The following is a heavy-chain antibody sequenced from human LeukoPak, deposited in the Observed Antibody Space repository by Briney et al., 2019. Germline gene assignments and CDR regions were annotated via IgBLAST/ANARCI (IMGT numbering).Heavy chain of an antibody. CDR3: ARRWSSWYGAKYYFDY. J-gene: IGHJ4*02. CDR2: IYPGDSDT. V-gene: IGHV5-51*01. D-gene: IGHD6-13*01. CDR1: GYSFTSYW. Sequence: GESLKISCKGSGYSFTSYWIGWVRQMPGEGLEWMGIIYPGDSDTRYSPSFQGQVTISADKSISTAYLQWSSLKASDTAMYYCARRWSSWYGAKYYFDYWGQGTLVTVSS.